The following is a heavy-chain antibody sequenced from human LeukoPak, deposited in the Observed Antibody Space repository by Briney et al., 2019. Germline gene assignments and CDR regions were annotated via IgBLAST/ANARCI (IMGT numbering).Heavy chain of an antibody. J-gene: IGHJ4*02. D-gene: IGHD2-2*01. V-gene: IGHV1-2*02. CDR1: GYTFIGYY. CDR2: INPNSGGT. Sequence: ASVTVSCKASGYTFIGYYLHWLRRAPGQGLEWMGRINPNSGGTKYAHNFQDRVTMTRDTSITTAYMELSSLRYDDTAVYYCARVTSTSCVDYWGQGTLVTVSS. CDR3: ARVTSTSCVDY.